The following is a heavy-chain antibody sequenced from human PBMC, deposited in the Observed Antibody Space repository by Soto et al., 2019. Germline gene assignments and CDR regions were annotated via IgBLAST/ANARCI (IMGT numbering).Heavy chain of an antibody. CDR2: FYYSGST. Sequence: SETLSLTCTVSGGSISGGPYSWGWIRQPPGKGQEWIGTFYYSGSTYYNPSLESRVTISVDTSKNQFSLKVSSVTAADTAVYYCARLGGYCTITSCYGYYGMDVWGQGTTVTVS. D-gene: IGHD2-2*01. J-gene: IGHJ6*02. CDR3: ARLGGYCTITSCYGYYGMDV. CDR1: GGSISGGPYS. V-gene: IGHV4-39*01.